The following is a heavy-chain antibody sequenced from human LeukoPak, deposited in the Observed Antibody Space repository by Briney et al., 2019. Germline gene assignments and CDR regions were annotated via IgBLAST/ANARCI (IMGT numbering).Heavy chain of an antibody. Sequence: GGSLRLSCAASGFTFDDYAMFWVRQAPGKGLEWVSGISWDSRNIGYAASVKGRFTISRDNAKNSLHLQLSSLRAEDTALYYCARGNRDSSGFYYYGMDVWGQGTTVTVSS. J-gene: IGHJ6*02. CDR3: ARGNRDSSGFYYYGMDV. V-gene: IGHV3-9*01. D-gene: IGHD6-19*01. CDR1: GFTFDDYA. CDR2: ISWDSRNI.